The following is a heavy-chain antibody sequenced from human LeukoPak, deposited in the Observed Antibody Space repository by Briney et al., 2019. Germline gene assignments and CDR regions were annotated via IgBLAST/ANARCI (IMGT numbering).Heavy chain of an antibody. CDR3: ARVSKTFEGNDY. V-gene: IGHV4-4*02. D-gene: IGHD2/OR15-2a*01. Sequence: SETLSLTCAVSGGSISSSNWWSWVRQPPGKRLEWIGEIYHSGSTNYNPSLKSRVTISVDKSKNQFSLKLSSVTAADTAVYYCARVSKTFEGNDYWGQGTLVTVSS. CDR2: IYHSGST. J-gene: IGHJ4*02. CDR1: GGSISSSNW.